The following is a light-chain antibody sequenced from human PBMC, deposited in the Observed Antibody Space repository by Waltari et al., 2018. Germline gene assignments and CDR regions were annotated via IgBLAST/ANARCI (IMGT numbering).Light chain of an antibody. J-gene: IGKJ4*01. V-gene: IGKV1-39*01. CDR1: QSIRTS. CDR2: GAI. Sequence: DIQMTQSPSSLSASIGDRVNITCRASQSIRTSLSWYQQNAGKSPRILIFGAISLQSGVPSRFSGTDSGTDFTLTISSLQPEDSAMYYCQQNYNVPPTFGGGTKVEIK. CDR3: QQNYNVPPT.